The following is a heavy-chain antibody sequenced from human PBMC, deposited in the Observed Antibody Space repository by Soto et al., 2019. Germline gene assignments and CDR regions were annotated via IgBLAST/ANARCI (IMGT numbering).Heavy chain of an antibody. D-gene: IGHD4-17*01. CDR1: GFTFDDYA. CDR3: ARDQSYGDYFDY. V-gene: IGHV3-9*01. Sequence: PVGSLRLSCAASGFTFDDYAMHWVRQAPGKGLEWVSGISWNSGSIGYADSVKGRFTISRDNAKNSLYLQMNSLRAEDTAVYYCARDQSYGDYFDYWGQGTLVTVSS. CDR2: ISWNSGSI. J-gene: IGHJ4*02.